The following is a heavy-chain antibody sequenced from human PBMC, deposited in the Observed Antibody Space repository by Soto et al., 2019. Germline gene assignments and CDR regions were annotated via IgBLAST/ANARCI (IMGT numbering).Heavy chain of an antibody. D-gene: IGHD6-19*01. CDR2: IFHNGNT. CDR1: GDSIKTNVY. V-gene: IGHV4-4*02. Sequence: QVQLQESGPGLVKPSGTLSLTCTVSGDSIKTNVYWSWVRQPPGKGLEWIGEIFHNGNTYYNPSLKSRVTMSVDKSKNQFSLLLTSVTATDTAMYYCARDSAVPGETDRFDYWGQGILVTVSS. CDR3: ARDSAVPGETDRFDY. J-gene: IGHJ4*02.